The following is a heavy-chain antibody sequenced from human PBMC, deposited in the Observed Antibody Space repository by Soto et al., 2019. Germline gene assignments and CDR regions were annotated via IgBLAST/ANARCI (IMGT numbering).Heavy chain of an antibody. D-gene: IGHD3-9*01. CDR2: ISSNVGST. J-gene: IGHJ6*02. CDR3: AKVVKYDVLTGYYKGPDYYGMDV. V-gene: IGHV3-64D*08. Sequence: PGGSLRLSCSASGFTFSSYAMHWVRQAPGKGLASGSAISSNVGSTYWADSEEGRFTISRDNSKNTLYLEMDSLRAEDTAVYYCAKVVKYDVLTGYYKGPDYYGMDVWGQGTTVTVSS. CDR1: GFTFSSYA.